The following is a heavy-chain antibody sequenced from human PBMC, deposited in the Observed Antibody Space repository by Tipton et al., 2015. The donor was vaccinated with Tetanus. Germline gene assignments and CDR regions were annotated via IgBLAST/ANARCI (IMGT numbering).Heavy chain of an antibody. Sequence: TLSLTCSVSGGSMSSHYWSWIRQPPGKGLEWIGYIYYSGGTKYNPSLKSRVTISVDTSKNQFSLKLSSVTAADTAVYYCARLGYDILTGYHYDSWGQGTLVTVSS. J-gene: IGHJ4*02. CDR3: ARLGYDILTGYHYDS. D-gene: IGHD3-9*01. CDR1: GGSMSSHY. V-gene: IGHV4-59*08. CDR2: IYYSGGT.